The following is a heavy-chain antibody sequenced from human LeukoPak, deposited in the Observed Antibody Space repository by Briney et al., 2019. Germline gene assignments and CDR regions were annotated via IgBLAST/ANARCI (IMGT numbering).Heavy chain of an antibody. D-gene: IGHD3-9*01. CDR3: AKSSNYDILTGDFDY. J-gene: IGHJ4*02. V-gene: IGHV3-9*03. CDR1: GSTFDDYA. Sequence: SGRSLRLSCAASGSTFDDYAMHWVRQAPGKGLERVSGISWNSGSIGYADSVKGRFTISRDNAKNSLYLQMNSLRAEDMALYYCAKSSNYDILTGDFDYWGQGTLVTVSS. CDR2: ISWNSGSI.